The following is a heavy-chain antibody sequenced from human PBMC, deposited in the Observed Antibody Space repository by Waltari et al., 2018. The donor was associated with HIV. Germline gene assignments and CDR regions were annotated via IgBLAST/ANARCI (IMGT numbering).Heavy chain of an antibody. Sequence: EVQLVESGGGLVQPGGSLKLSCAASGFSFSGSAMHWVRQASGKGLEWVGRIRSKAKNYATGYAASVRGRFTISRDDSKNTAYLQMNSLKTEDTAVYYCFRLPDYGDGGTFVDYWGQGTLVTVSS. CDR2: IRSKAKNYAT. J-gene: IGHJ4*02. CDR1: GFSFSGSA. V-gene: IGHV3-73*01. D-gene: IGHD4-17*01. CDR3: FRLPDYGDGGTFVDY.